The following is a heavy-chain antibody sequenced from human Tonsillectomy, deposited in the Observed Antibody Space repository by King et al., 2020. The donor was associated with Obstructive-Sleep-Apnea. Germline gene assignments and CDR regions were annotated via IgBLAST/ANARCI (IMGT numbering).Heavy chain of an antibody. CDR2: IRFDGSNK. V-gene: IGHV3-30*02. Sequence: VQLVESGGGVVQPGRSLRLSCGASGFTFSTYGMHWVRQAPGKGLERVAFIRFDGSNKYYADSVKGRFTISRDNSKNTLYLQMNSLRADDTAVYYCAKEIGQGDREPTGAFASWGQGKMVTV. J-gene: IGHJ3*02. CDR1: GFTFSTYG. CDR3: AKEIGQGDREPTGAFAS. D-gene: IGHD1-26*01.